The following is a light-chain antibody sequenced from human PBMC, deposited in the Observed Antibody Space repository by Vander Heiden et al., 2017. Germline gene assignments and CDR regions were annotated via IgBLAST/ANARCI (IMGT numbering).Light chain of an antibody. J-gene: IGKJ4*01. CDR3: QQYNNWPPLT. Sequence: EIVMTQSPATLSVSPGERATLSCRASQSVSSNLAWYQQKPGQAPRLLIYGASTRATGIPARFSGSGSGTEFTLTISSLQSEDFAVYYCQQYNNWPPLTVGGGTKVXIK. CDR1: QSVSSN. V-gene: IGKV3-15*01. CDR2: GAS.